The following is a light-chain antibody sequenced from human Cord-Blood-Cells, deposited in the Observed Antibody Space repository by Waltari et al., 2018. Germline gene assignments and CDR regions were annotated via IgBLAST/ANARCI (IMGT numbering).Light chain of an antibody. Sequence: IQMTQSTSTLSASVGDRVTITCRASQRISSWLAWYQQKPGKAPKLRIYKASSLESGVPSRFSGSGSWTEFTLTISSLQPAGFATYYCQQYNSYSRTFGQGTKVEIK. CDR2: KAS. CDR3: QQYNSYSRT. J-gene: IGKJ1*01. CDR1: QRISSW. V-gene: IGKV1-5*03.